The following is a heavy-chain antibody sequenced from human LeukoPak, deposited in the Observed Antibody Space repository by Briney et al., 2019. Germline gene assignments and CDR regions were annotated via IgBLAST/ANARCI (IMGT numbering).Heavy chain of an antibody. CDR2: ISSSSIYI. CDR1: GFTVSSNY. V-gene: IGHV3-21*01. D-gene: IGHD6-19*01. CDR3: ARDIGSGGWSL. Sequence: PGGSLRLSCVASGFTVSSNYMNWVRQAPGKGLEWVSSISSSSIYIYYADSVKGRFTISRDNAKNSLYLQMNSLRAEDTAVYYCARDIGSGGWSLGGQGTLVTVSS. J-gene: IGHJ4*02.